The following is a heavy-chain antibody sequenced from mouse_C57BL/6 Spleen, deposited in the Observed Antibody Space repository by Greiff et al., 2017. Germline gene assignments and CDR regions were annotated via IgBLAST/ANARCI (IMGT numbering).Heavy chain of an antibody. CDR1: GYTFTSYW. CDR2: IDPSDSYT. V-gene: IGHV1-69*01. J-gene: IGHJ3*01. D-gene: IGHD2-1*01. CDR3: ARGNYGNYGFAY. Sequence: VQLQQPGAELVMPGASVKLSCKASGYTFTSYWMHWVKQRPGQGLEWIGEIDPSDSYTNYNQTFTGKSTLTVDKCSSTAYMQLSSLTSADSAVYYCARGNYGNYGFAYWGQGTLVTVSA.